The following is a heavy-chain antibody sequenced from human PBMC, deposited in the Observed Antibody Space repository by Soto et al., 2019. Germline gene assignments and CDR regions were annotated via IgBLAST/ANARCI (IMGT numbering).Heavy chain of an antibody. D-gene: IGHD5-12*01. J-gene: IGHJ6*02. Sequence: PGGSLRLSCAASGFTFSSYGMHWVRQAPGKGLEWVAVISYDGSNKYYADSVKGRFTISRDNSKNTLYLQMNSLRAEDTAVYYCANPPNSGYDYYYYGMDVWGQGTTVTVSS. CDR1: GFTFSSYG. CDR2: ISYDGSNK. V-gene: IGHV3-30*18. CDR3: ANPPNSGYDYYYYGMDV.